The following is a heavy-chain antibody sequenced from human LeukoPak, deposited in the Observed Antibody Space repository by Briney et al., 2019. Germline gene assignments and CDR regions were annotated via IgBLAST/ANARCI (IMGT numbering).Heavy chain of an antibody. CDR2: TYYSGST. J-gene: IGHJ5*02. Sequence: SQTLSLTCTVSGGSISSGGYYWSWIRQHPGKGLECIGYTYYSGSTYYNPSLKSRVTISVDTSKNQFSLKLSSVTAADTAVYYCARVLDYVRWFDPWGQGTLVTVSS. CDR3: ARVLDYVRWFDP. D-gene: IGHD4-17*01. V-gene: IGHV4-31*03. CDR1: GGSISSGGYY.